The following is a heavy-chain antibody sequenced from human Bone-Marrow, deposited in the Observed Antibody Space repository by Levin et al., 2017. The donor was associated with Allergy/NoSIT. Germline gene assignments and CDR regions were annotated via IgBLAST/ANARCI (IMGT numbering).Heavy chain of an antibody. V-gene: IGHV1-69*04. CDR2: IIPILDIP. Sequence: SVKVSCKASGGSFSTYTISWLRQAPGQGLEWMGRIIPILDIPNYAQNFQGRATITADKSTSTVYMELSSLRSEDTAVYYCAGDLGYYTAGSQNWYFDLWGRGSLVTVSS. J-gene: IGHJ2*01. D-gene: IGHD3-3*01. CDR3: AGDLGYYTAGSQNWYFDL. CDR1: GGSFSTYT.